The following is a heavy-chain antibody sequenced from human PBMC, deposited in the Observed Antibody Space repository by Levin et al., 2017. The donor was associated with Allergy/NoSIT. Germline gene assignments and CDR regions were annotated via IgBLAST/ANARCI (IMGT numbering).Heavy chain of an antibody. D-gene: IGHD3-10*01. CDR2: ISSSSSYI. J-gene: IGHJ6*02. CDR1: GFTFSSYS. CDR3: ARGELLWFGELVDYYYYGMDG. V-gene: IGHV3-21*01. Sequence: LSLTCAASGFTFSSYSMNWVRQAPGKGLEWVSSISSSSSYIYYADSVKGRFTISRDNAKNSLYLQMNSLRAEDTAVYYCARGELLWFGELVDYYYYGMDGWGQGTTVTVSS.